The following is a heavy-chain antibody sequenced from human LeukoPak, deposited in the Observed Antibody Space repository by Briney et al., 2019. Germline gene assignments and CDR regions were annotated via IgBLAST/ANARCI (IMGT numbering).Heavy chain of an antibody. CDR3: ARGGQGAPLDY. CDR2: INPNSGGT. J-gene: IGHJ4*02. D-gene: IGHD1-26*01. V-gene: IGHV1-2*02. Sequence: GPSVKLSCKASGYAFTVYYMHWVRQAPGHGLEWMGWINPNSGGTNYAQKFQGRVTMTRDTSISTAYMELSRLRSDDTAVYSCARGGQGAPLDYWGQGSLVTVSS. CDR1: GYAFTVYY.